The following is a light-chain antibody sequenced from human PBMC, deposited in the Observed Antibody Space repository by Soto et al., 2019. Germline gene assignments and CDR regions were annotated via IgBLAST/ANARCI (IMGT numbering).Light chain of an antibody. CDR3: QQYGSSPLT. Sequence: EIVLTQSPGTLSLSPGERATLSCRASQSVSSRYFAWYQQKPGQSPRLLIYGASSRATGIADRFSGGGSGTHFTLTISRLEPEDFAVYYCQQYGSSPLTFGGGTKVEIK. J-gene: IGKJ4*01. V-gene: IGKV3-20*01. CDR1: QSVSSRY. CDR2: GAS.